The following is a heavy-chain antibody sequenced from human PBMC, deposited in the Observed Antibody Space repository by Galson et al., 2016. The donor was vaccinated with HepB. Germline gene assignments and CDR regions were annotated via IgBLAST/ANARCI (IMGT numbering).Heavy chain of an antibody. D-gene: IGHD6-13*01. Sequence: SLRLSCAASGFSFTNHWMTWVRQAPGKGLEWVANIRQDGNEKYHAEFVKGRFTISRDNAKNSLYLQMNNLTAEDTAVYHCAAGSHRYWFDPWGQGTLVTVSS. CDR3: AAGSHRYWFDP. J-gene: IGHJ5*02. CDR1: GFSFTNHW. V-gene: IGHV3-7*01. CDR2: IRQDGNEK.